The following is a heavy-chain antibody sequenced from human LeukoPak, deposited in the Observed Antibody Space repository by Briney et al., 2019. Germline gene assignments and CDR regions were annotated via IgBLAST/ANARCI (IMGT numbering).Heavy chain of an antibody. J-gene: IGHJ3*02. CDR2: IYPGDSDT. D-gene: IGHD3-22*01. CDR1: GHSFTSYW. CDR3: ARPRGDSTGYYDAFHI. Sequence: GESLKISCKGSGHSFTSYWIAWVRQMPGKGLEWIRIIYPGDSDTRYSPSFEGQVTISADKSISTAYLQWSSLKASDTAMYYCARPRGDSTGYYDAFHIWGQGTMVTVSS. V-gene: IGHV5-51*01.